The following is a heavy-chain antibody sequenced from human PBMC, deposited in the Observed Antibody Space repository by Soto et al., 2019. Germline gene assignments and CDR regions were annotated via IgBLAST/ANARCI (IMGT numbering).Heavy chain of an antibody. V-gene: IGHV1-18*01. CDR3: ATDLGRFILTGYPPPTNWFDP. J-gene: IGHJ5*02. Sequence: QVQLVQSGAEVKKPGASVKVSCKASGYTFTSYGISWVRQAPGQGLEWMGWISAYNGNTNYAQKLQGRVTMTTDTSTRTDYMELRSLRSDDTGVYSCATDLGRFILTGYPPPTNWFDPWGQGTLVTVSS. CDR1: GYTFTSYG. CDR2: ISAYNGNT. D-gene: IGHD3-9*01.